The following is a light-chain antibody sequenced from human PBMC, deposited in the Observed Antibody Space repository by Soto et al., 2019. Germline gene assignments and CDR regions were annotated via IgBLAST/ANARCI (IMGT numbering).Light chain of an antibody. CDR3: QQYNDWPPFT. CDR1: QTVSSN. V-gene: IGKV3-15*01. J-gene: IGKJ3*01. CDR2: GAS. Sequence: EIVMTQSPATLSVSPGERATLSCRASQTVSSNLAWYQQKPGQAPRLLIHGASTRAAGIPARFSGSGSWTEFTLTISILQSEDFAVYYCQQYNDWPPFTVGPGTRVDIK.